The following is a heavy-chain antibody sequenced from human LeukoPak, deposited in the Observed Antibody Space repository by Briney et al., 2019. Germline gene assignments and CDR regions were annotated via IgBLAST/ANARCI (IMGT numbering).Heavy chain of an antibody. D-gene: IGHD1-1*01. CDR3: ARGGYRYYYYMDV. J-gene: IGHJ6*03. V-gene: IGHV4-4*02. CDR1: GGSISSSNW. Sequence: PSETLSLTCAVSGGSISSSNWWSWVRQPPGQGLEWIGEIYHSGSTNYNPSLKSRVTISVDKSKNQFSLKLSSAAAADTAVYYCARGGYRYYYYMDVWGKGTTVTVSS. CDR2: IYHSGST.